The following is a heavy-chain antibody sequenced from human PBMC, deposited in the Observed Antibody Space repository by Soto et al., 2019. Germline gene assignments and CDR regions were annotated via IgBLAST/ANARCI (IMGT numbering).Heavy chain of an antibody. CDR2: IYYSGST. D-gene: IGHD6-19*01. CDR1: GGSISSSSYY. J-gene: IGHJ5*02. CDR3: ARHGAVAGWRPYGWFDP. Sequence: SETLSLTCTVSGGSISSSSYYWGWIRQPPGKGLEWIGSIYYSGSTYYNPSLKSRVTISVDTSKNQFSLKLSSVTAADTAVYYCARHGAVAGWRPYGWFDPWGQGTLVTVSS. V-gene: IGHV4-39*01.